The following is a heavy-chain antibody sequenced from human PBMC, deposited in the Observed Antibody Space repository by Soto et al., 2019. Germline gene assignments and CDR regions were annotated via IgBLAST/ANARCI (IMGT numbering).Heavy chain of an antibody. CDR2: INPNGGST. V-gene: IGHV1-46*01. CDR3: AREKWLVRRNDPFDI. CDR1: GYTFINYY. J-gene: IGHJ3*02. Sequence: QVQLVQSGAEVKKPGASVKVCCKASGYTFINYYMHWVRQAPGQGLEWMGIINPNGGSTTYARKFQGRVTLTRDTSTNTVNMELSSLRSEDTAVYYCAREKWLVRRNDPFDIWGQGTMVTVSS. D-gene: IGHD6-19*01.